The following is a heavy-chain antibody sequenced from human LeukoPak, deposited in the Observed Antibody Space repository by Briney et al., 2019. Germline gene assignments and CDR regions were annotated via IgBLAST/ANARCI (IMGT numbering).Heavy chain of an antibody. CDR1: GFTFDDYG. Sequence: GGSLRLSCEASGFTFDDYGMHWVRQAPWKGLEWVTGISWNSANIAYGDSVKGRFTISRDNARNTLYLQMNSLRADDTALYYCTRGSGYSPLFDCWGQGTLVTVSS. J-gene: IGHJ4*02. D-gene: IGHD2-15*01. V-gene: IGHV3-9*01. CDR2: ISWNSANI. CDR3: TRGSGYSPLFDC.